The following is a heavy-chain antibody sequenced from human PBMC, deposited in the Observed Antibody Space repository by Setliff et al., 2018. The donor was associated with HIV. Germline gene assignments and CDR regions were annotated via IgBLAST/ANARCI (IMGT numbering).Heavy chain of an antibody. V-gene: IGHV3-30*07. Sequence: GGSLRLSCAASGFTFSSYTMSWVRQAPGKGLEWVAVMSGDANSQYYADSVKGRFAISRDNSKNTLYLQMNSLRAEDTAVYYCAKGRYSSGANYYYYYMDVWGKGTTVTVSS. CDR3: AKGRYSSGANYYYYYMDV. CDR2: MSGDANSQ. CDR1: GFTFSSYT. J-gene: IGHJ6*03. D-gene: IGHD6-19*01.